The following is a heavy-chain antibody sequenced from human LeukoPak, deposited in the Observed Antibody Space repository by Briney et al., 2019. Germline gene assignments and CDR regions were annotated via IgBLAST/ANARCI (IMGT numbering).Heavy chain of an antibody. Sequence: GGSLRLSCAASGFTFSSYSMNWVRQAPGKGLKWVSSISSSSSYIYHADSVKGRFTISRDNAKNSLYLQMNSLRAEDTAVYYCARPTCSGGSCYGYYYYGMDVWGQGTTVTVSS. V-gene: IGHV3-21*01. CDR3: ARPTCSGGSCYGYYYYGMDV. J-gene: IGHJ6*02. CDR2: ISSSSSYI. D-gene: IGHD2-15*01. CDR1: GFTFSSYS.